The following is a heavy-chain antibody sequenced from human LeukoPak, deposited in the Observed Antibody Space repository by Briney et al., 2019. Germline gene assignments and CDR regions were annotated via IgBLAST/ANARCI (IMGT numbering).Heavy chain of an antibody. Sequence: SVKVSCKASGGTFSSYAISWVRQAPGQGREWMGRIIAIFGRANYAQKCQGRVTITTDESTSTAYMELSSLRSEDTAVYYCARDYYDSSGLNFDYWGQGTLVTVSS. CDR1: GGTFSSYA. D-gene: IGHD3-22*01. V-gene: IGHV1-69*05. J-gene: IGHJ4*02. CDR2: IIAIFGRA. CDR3: ARDYYDSSGLNFDY.